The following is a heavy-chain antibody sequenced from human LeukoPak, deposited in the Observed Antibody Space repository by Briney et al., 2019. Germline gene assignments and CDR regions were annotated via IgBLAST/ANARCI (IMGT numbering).Heavy chain of an antibody. CDR2: ISWDGGST. CDR3: AKDHLRDGYNYDGYFQH. J-gene: IGHJ1*01. V-gene: IGHV3-43D*03. CDR1: GFTFDDYA. D-gene: IGHD5-24*01. Sequence: GGSLRLSCAASGFTFDDYAMHWVRQAPGKGLEWVSLISWDGGSTYYADSVKGRFTISRDNSKNSLYLQMNSLRAEDTALYYCAKDHLRDGYNYDGYFQHWGQGTLVTVSS.